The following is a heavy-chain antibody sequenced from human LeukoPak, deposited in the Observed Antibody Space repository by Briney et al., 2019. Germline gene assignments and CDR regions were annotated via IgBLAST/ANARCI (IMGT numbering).Heavy chain of an antibody. D-gene: IGHD6-13*01. CDR1: GYTFTSYG. Sequence: ASVKVSCKASGYTFTSYGISWVRQAPGQGLEWMGWISAYNGNTNYAQKFQGRVTITADESTSTAYMELSSLRSEDTAVYYCASRQQLVHWFDPWGQGTLVTVSS. J-gene: IGHJ5*02. CDR3: ASRQQLVHWFDP. V-gene: IGHV1-18*01. CDR2: ISAYNGNT.